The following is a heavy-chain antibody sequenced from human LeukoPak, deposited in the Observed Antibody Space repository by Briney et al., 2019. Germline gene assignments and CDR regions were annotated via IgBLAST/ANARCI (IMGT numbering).Heavy chain of an antibody. J-gene: IGHJ4*02. CDR1: GFTFSSYG. CDR2: ISYDRSNT. V-gene: IGHV3-30*18. CDR3: AKSGIEAAGSLVYFDY. Sequence: GGSLRLSCAASGFTFSSYGMHWVRQAPGKGLECVAVISYDRSNTYYTDSFKGRFTISRDNSKNTLYLQMNSVRAEDTAVYYCAKSGIEAAGSLVYFDYWGQGTLVTASS. D-gene: IGHD6-13*01.